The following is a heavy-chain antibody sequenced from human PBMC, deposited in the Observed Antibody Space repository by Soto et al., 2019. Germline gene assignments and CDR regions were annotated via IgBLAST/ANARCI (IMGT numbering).Heavy chain of an antibody. CDR2: IKQDGSEK. D-gene: IGHD3-10*01. V-gene: IGHV3-7*01. Sequence: XVSLEISCAASGFTFSSSWMSWVRQAPGKGLEWVANIKQDGSEKYYVDSVKGRFTISRDNAKNSLYLQMNSLRAEDTAVYYCARDSSLLWFGESPNYYYYGMDVWGQGTTVTVSS. CDR3: ARDSSLLWFGESPNYYYYGMDV. J-gene: IGHJ6*02. CDR1: GFTFSSSW.